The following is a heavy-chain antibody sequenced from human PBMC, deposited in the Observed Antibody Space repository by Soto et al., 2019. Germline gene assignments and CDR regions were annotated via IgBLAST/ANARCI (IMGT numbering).Heavy chain of an antibody. J-gene: IGHJ5*01. D-gene: IGHD2-15*01. CDR1: GDSISTVDYF. V-gene: IGHV4-30-4*01. Sequence: SETLSLTCSVSGDSISTVDYFWAWIRQPPGQTLEYIGYIYKSATTYYNPSFESRVAISLDTSKSQFSLTVTSVTAGDTAVYFCARGRYCLPGSCFPNWFDSWGRGTLATVSS. CDR3: ARGRYCLPGSCFPNWFDS. CDR2: IYKSATT.